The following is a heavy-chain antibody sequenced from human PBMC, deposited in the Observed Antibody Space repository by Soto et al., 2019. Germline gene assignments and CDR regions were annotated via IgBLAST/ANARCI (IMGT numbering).Heavy chain of an antibody. Sequence: SVKVSCKASGGTFSSYAISWVRRAPGQGLEWMGGIIPIFGTANYAQKFQGRVTITADESTSTAYMELSSLRSEDTAVYYCASAQQQLVPENWFDPWGQGTLVTVSS. CDR3: ASAQQQLVPENWFDP. CDR2: IIPIFGTA. CDR1: GGTFSSYA. J-gene: IGHJ5*02. V-gene: IGHV1-69*13. D-gene: IGHD6-13*01.